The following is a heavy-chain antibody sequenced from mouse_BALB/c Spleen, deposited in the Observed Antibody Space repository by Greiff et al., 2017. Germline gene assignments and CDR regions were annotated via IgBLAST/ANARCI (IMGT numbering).Heavy chain of an antibody. D-gene: IGHD4-1*01. J-gene: IGHJ3*01. V-gene: IGHV3-2*02. Sequence: EVQLQESGPGLVKPSQSLSLTCTVTGYSITSDYAWNWIRQFPGNKLEWMGYISYSGSTSYNPSLKSRISITRDTSKNQFFLQLNSVTTEDTATYYCARQSGTGCAYWGQGTLVTVSA. CDR3: ARQSGTGCAY. CDR1: GYSITSDYA. CDR2: ISYSGST.